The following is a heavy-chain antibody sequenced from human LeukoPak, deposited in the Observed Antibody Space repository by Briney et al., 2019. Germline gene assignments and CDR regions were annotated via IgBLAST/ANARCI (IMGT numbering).Heavy chain of an antibody. Sequence: ASVKVSCKSSGYTFTSYGISWVRQAPGQGLEWMGWISAYNGNTNYAQTVQGRVTMTTDTSTSTVYMEMRSLRAEDTAVYYCAGHPHPGVLVVPAAVNDYYYRDVWGKGTTVTVSS. D-gene: IGHD2-2*01. V-gene: IGHV1-18*01. CDR2: ISAYNGNT. J-gene: IGHJ6*03. CDR3: AGHPHPGVLVVPAAVNDYYYRDV. CDR1: GYTFTSYG.